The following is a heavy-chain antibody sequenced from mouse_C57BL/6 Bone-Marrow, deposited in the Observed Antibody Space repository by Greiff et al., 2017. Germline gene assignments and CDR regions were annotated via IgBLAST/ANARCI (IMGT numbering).Heavy chain of an antibody. CDR1: GYTFTSYW. D-gene: IGHD1-1*01. Sequence: VQLQQSGAELVKPGASVKLSCKASGYTFTSYWMHWVKQRPGRGLEWIGRIDPESGGTEYNEKFKSKATLTVDKSSSTAYMQLSSLTSEDSAVYYCACRGTTVVASFDYWGQGTTLTVSS. J-gene: IGHJ2*01. CDR2: IDPESGGT. CDR3: ACRGTTVVASFDY. V-gene: IGHV1-72*01.